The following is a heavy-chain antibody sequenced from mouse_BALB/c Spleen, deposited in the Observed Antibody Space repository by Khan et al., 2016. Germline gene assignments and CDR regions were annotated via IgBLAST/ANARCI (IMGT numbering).Heavy chain of an antibody. CDR2: INPYNDGT. J-gene: IGHJ2*01. V-gene: IGHV1S136*01. D-gene: IGHD1-1*01. CDR3: ARSHYYGSSHNY. Sequence: EVQLQESGPELVKPGASVKMSCKASGYTFTTYVMYWVKQKPGQGLEWIGYINPYNDGTKYNEKFKGKATLTSDKSSSTAYMELSNLTSEDSAVYYCARSHYYGSSHNYWGQGTTLTVSS. CDR1: GYTFTTYV.